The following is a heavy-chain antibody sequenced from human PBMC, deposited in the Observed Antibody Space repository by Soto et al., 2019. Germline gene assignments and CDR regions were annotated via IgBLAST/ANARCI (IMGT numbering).Heavy chain of an antibody. CDR3: ASHSVLRFLEWLFLGMVV. CDR2: IIPIFGTA. Sequence: QVQLVQSGAEVKKPGSSVKVSCKASGGTFSSYAISWVRQAPGQGLEWMGGIIPIFGTANYAQKFQGRVPITADESTSPAYMELSSLRSEDTPVYYCASHSVLRFLEWLFLGMVVWCQGTTVTVSS. CDR1: GGTFSSYA. J-gene: IGHJ6*02. V-gene: IGHV1-69*01. D-gene: IGHD3-3*01.